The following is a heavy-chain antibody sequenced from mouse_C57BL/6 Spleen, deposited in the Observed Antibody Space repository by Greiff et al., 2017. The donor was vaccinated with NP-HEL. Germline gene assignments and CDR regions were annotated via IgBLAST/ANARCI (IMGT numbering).Heavy chain of an antibody. CDR1: GFNIKDDY. V-gene: IGHV14-4*01. CDR2: IDPENGDT. J-gene: IGHJ1*03. CDR3: TTGRGHWYFDV. Sequence: EVQLQQSGAELVRPGASVKLSCTASGFNIKDDYMHWVKQRPEQGLEWIGWIDPENGDTEYASKFQGKATITADTSSNTAYLQLSSLTSEDTAVYYCTTGRGHWYFDVWGTGTTVTVSS.